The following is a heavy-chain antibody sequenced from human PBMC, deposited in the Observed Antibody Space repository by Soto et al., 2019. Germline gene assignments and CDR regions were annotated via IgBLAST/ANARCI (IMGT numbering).Heavy chain of an antibody. CDR1: GESFSDYY. D-gene: IGHD3-10*01. J-gene: IGHJ4*02. CDR3: VRVGCSDASGSSRNPRPPPCHYFDY. Sequence: QVQLQQWGAGLLKPSETLSRTCAVYGESFSDYYWSWIRQPPGKGLEWIGEINHGGGTNYNPSLKSRVTISVDTSKSQFSLKLNSVTAADTAVYYCVRVGCSDASGSSRNPRPPPCHYFDYWSRGTLVTVSS. V-gene: IGHV4-34*01. CDR2: INHGGGT.